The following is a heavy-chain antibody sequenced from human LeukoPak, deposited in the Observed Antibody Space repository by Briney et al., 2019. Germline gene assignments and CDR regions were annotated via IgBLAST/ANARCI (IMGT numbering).Heavy chain of an antibody. CDR2: ISSSGSAE. J-gene: IGHJ4*02. CDR1: GFTFSSYG. V-gene: IGHV3-48*04. Sequence: PGGSLRLSCAASGFTFSSYGMHWVRQAPGKGLEWVSFISSSGSAEYYADSVKGRFTISRDNAKNLLYLQMSSLTAEDTAVYYCARDERYYDFWSGRDWGQGTLVTVSS. D-gene: IGHD3-3*01. CDR3: ARDERYYDFWSGRD.